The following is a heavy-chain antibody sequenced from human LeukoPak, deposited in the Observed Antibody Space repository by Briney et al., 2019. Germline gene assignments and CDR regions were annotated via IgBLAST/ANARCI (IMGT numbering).Heavy chain of an antibody. CDR2: ISYNGSNT. D-gene: IGHD5-18*01. Sequence: GMSLRLSCAASGFTFSSYGMHWVRQAPGKGLEWVALISYNGSNTYYADSVRGRFTISRDNSKKTLYLHMDSLRPEDTAVYYCATQPLRGYSYGYLSYWGQGSLVTVSS. CDR1: GFTFSSYG. J-gene: IGHJ4*02. CDR3: ATQPLRGYSYGYLSY. V-gene: IGHV3-30*03.